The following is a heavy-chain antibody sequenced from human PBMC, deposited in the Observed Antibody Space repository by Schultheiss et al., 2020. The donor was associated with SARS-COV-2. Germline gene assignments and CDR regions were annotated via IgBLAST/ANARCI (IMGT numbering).Heavy chain of an antibody. CDR1: GFTVSSNY. V-gene: IGHV3-53*01. J-gene: IGHJ5*02. D-gene: IGHD5-18*01. Sequence: GESLKISCAASGFTVSSNYMSWVRQAPGKGLEWVSVIYSGGSTYYADSVKGRFTISRDNSKNTLYLQMNSLRAEDTAVYYCAKSGGYSYGVDVDPWGQGTLVTVSS. CDR2: IYSGGST. CDR3: AKSGGYSYGVDVDP.